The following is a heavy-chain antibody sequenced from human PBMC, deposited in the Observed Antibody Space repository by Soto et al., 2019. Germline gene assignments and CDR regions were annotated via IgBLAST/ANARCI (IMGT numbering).Heavy chain of an antibody. V-gene: IGHV1-18*01. CDR1: GYTFTRSG. D-gene: IGHD6-13*01. CDR2: ISAYNGNT. CDR3: ARAPRSSWYAP. J-gene: IGHJ5*02. Sequence: ASVKVSCKASGYTFTRSGISWVRQAPGQGLEWLGWISAYNGNTNYAQKLQGRVTMTTDTSTSTAYMELRSLRSDDTAVYYCARAPRSSWYAPWGQGTLVTVSS.